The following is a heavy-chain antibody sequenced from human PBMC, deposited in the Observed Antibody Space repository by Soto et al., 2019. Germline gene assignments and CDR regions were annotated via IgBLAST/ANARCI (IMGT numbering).Heavy chain of an antibody. CDR2: IIPIFGTA. Sequence: QVQLVQSGAEVKKPGSSVKVSCKASGGTFSSYAISWVRQAPGQGLEWMGGIIPIFGTANYAQKFQGRVTITADESTSTAYMELSSLRSEDTAVYYCARMGGEAYCGGDCWRTDYFDYWGQGTLVTVSS. D-gene: IGHD2-21*02. V-gene: IGHV1-69*01. CDR3: ARMGGEAYCGGDCWRTDYFDY. CDR1: GGTFSSYA. J-gene: IGHJ4*02.